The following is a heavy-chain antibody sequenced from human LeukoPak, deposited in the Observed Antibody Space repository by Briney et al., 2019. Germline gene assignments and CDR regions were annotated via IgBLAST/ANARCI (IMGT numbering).Heavy chain of an antibody. CDR1: GFTVSSNY. Sequence: GGSLRLSCAASGFTVSSNYMSWVRQAPGKGLEWVSVIYSGGSTYYADSVKGRFTISRDNSRNTLYLQMNSLRAEDTAVYYCASPPYYYDSSGYYYFQHWGQGTLVTVSS. CDR2: IYSGGST. D-gene: IGHD3-22*01. J-gene: IGHJ1*01. CDR3: ASPPYYYDSSGYYYFQH. V-gene: IGHV3-53*01.